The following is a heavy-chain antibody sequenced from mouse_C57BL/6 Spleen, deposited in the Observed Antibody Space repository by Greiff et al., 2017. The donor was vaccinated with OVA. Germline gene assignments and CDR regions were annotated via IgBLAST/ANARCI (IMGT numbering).Heavy chain of an antibody. CDR3: ARGYYGSSYFDY. D-gene: IGHD1-1*01. CDR2: IDPSDSET. V-gene: IGHV1-52*01. Sequence: VQLKQPGAELVRPGSSVKLSCKASGYTFTSYWMHWVKQRPIQGLEWIGNIDPSDSETHYNQQFKDKATLTVDKSSSTAYMQLSSLTSEDSAVYYCARGYYGSSYFDYWGQGTTLTVSS. CDR1: GYTFTSYW. J-gene: IGHJ2*01.